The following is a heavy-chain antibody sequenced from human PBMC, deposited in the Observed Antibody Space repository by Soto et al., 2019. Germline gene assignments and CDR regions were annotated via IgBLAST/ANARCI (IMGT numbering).Heavy chain of an antibody. CDR1: GFTFSSYL. J-gene: IGHJ6*02. Sequence: HPGESLRRSCAASGFTFSSYLMHWVRQAPGKWLVWVSRINIDGSSKSYADSVKGRFTISRDNAKSTLYLQMNSLRAEDTAVYYCARAPERGSSYSLYYYYYGTDVWGQGTTVTVAS. CDR2: INIDGSSK. V-gene: IGHV3-74*01. CDR3: ARAPERGSSYSLYYYYYGTDV. D-gene: IGHD5-18*01.